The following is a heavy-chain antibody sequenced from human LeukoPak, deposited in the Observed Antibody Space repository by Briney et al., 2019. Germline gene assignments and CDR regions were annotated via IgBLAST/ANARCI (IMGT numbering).Heavy chain of an antibody. V-gene: IGHV1-69*04. CDR3: ARGLAYCGGDCYSKNY. J-gene: IGHJ4*02. CDR2: IIPILGIA. D-gene: IGHD2-21*02. Sequence: SVKVSCKASGGTFSSYAISWVRQAPGQGLEWRGRIIPILGIANYAQKFQGRVTITADKSTSTAYMELSSLRSEDTAVYYCARGLAYCGGDCYSKNYWGQGTLVTVSS. CDR1: GGTFSSYA.